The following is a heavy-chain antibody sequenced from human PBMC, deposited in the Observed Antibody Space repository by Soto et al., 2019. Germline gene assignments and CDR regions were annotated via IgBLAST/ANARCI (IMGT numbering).Heavy chain of an antibody. V-gene: IGHV3-64D*06. J-gene: IGHJ4*02. D-gene: IGHD5-12*01. CDR1: GFTFSSFA. Sequence: PGGSLRLSCSASGFTFSSFAMHWVRQAPGKGLEYVSGIRANGLTTYDADSVKDRFTISRDNSKNTLYLQMTSLRPEDTAVYYCVKDSHSRPIKMLDSRGQGTLVTVSS. CDR2: IRANGLTT. CDR3: VKDSHSRPIKMLDS.